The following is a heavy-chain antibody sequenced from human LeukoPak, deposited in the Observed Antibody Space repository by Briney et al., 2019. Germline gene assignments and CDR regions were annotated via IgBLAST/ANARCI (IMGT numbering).Heavy chain of an antibody. Sequence: GGSLRLSCAASVFTFSSYGMHWVRPAPGKGLEWVAVISYDGSNKYYADSVKGRFTIYRENPQKTLYLQMNSLRPEGTGVYYFGKHSGSTGDFDIWGQGTMVTVSS. V-gene: IGHV3-30*18. CDR3: GKHSGSTGDFDI. CDR1: VFTFSSYG. J-gene: IGHJ3*02. D-gene: IGHD1-26*01. CDR2: ISYDGSNK.